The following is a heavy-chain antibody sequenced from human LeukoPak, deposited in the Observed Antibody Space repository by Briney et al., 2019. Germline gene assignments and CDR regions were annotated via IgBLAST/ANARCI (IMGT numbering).Heavy chain of an antibody. J-gene: IGHJ4*02. V-gene: IGHV3-48*03. CDR2: ISSSGNTI. D-gene: IGHD3-9*01. Sequence: GGSLRLSCAASEFTFTSYELNWVRQAPGKGLEWVSYISSSGNTISYADSVKGRFTISRDNAKNSLYLQMNSLRAEDTAVYYCARDTESVLTGYSHFDYWGQGTLVTVSS. CDR1: EFTFTSYE. CDR3: ARDTESVLTGYSHFDY.